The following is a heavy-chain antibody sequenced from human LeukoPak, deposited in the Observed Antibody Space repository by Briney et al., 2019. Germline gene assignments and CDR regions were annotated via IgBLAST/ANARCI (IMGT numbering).Heavy chain of an antibody. V-gene: IGHV4-39*07. Sequence: SETLSLTCTVSGGSISSSSYYWGWIRQPPGKGLEWIGSIYYSGSTYCNPSLKSRVTISVDKSKNQFSLKLSSVTAADTAVYYCARGDPGRAERIGFDPWGQGTLVTVSS. D-gene: IGHD2-15*01. J-gene: IGHJ5*02. CDR1: GGSISSSSYY. CDR2: IYYSGST. CDR3: ARGDPGRAERIGFDP.